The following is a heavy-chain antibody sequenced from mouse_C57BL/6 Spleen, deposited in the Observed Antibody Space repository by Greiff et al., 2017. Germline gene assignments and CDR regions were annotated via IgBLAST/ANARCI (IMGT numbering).Heavy chain of an antibody. CDR1: GFSLTSYG. D-gene: IGHD2-3*01. V-gene: IGHV2-2*01. CDR2: IWSGGST. J-gene: IGHJ3*01. Sequence: VQLQQSGPGLVQPSQSLSITCTVSGFSLTSYGVHWVRQSPGKGLEWLGVIWSGGSTDYNAAFISRLSISKDNSKSQVFFKMNSLQADDTAIYCCASPTSDGYYCSFAYWGQGTLVTVSA. CDR3: ASPTSDGYYCSFAY.